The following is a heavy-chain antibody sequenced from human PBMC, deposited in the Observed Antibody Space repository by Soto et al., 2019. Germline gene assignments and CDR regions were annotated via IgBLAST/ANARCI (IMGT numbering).Heavy chain of an antibody. CDR3: AKVEGTARNAFDV. J-gene: IGHJ3*01. Sequence: GGSLRLSCEPSGLTFSFYVITWVRQAPGKGLEWVSAVSGSAGSTYYADSVKGRFSISLDNSKSTLYLQMNSLRVDDTAMYYCAKVEGTARNAFDVWGHGTMVTVSS. CDR1: GLTFSFYV. D-gene: IGHD6-6*01. V-gene: IGHV3-23*01. CDR2: VSGSAGST.